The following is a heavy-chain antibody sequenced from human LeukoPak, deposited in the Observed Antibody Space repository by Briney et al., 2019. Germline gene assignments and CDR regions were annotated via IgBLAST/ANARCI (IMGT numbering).Heavy chain of an antibody. V-gene: IGHV3-53*01. Sequence: PGGSLRLSCAVSGFTVSTISMSWVRQAPGQGMEWVSLLYGGGETFYADSVRGRFTISRDNSKNTLYLQMNSLRAEDTAVYYCARDYDGFESWGQGTLVTVSS. CDR3: ARDYDGFES. D-gene: IGHD3-22*01. CDR1: GFTVSTIS. CDR2: LYGGGET. J-gene: IGHJ4*02.